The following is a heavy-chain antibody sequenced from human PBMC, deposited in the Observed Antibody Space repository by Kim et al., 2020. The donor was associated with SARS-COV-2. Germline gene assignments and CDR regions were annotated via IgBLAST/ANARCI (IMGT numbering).Heavy chain of an antibody. J-gene: IGHJ4*02. CDR2: IKSKTDGGTT. V-gene: IGHV3-15*01. Sequence: GGSLRLSCAASGFTFSNAWMSWVRQAPGKGLEWVGHIKSKTDGGTTDYAAPVKGSFTISRDDSKNTLYLQMNSLKTEDTAVYYCTTDRWVKRGYCSGGSCYSGSGYWGQGTLVTVSS. CDR3: TTDRWVKRGYCSGGSCYSGSGY. D-gene: IGHD2-15*01. CDR1: GFTFSNAW.